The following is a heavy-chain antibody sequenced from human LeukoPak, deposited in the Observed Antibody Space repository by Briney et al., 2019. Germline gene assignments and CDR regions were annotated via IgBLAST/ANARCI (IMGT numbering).Heavy chain of an antibody. CDR3: ARDFSGALWFGEP. CDR1: GFTVSNSY. CDR2: LYSDDTT. D-gene: IGHD3-10*01. V-gene: IGHV3-53*01. J-gene: IGHJ4*02. Sequence: GGSLRLSCAASGFTVSNSYVSWVRQAPGKGLEWVSGLYSDDTTYYRDSVKGRFTISRDNSKNTLYLQMNSLRAEDTAVYYCARDFSGALWFGEPRGQGTLVTVSS.